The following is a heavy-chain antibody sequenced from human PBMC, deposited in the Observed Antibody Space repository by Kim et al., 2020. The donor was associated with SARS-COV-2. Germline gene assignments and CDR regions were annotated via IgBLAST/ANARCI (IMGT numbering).Heavy chain of an antibody. CDR3: ATYQIAAAGMVFDP. CDR1: GGSISSGGYY. D-gene: IGHD6-13*01. J-gene: IGHJ5*02. V-gene: IGHV4-31*03. Sequence: SETLSLTCTVSGGSISSGGYYWSWIRQHPGKGLEWIGYIYYSGSTYYNPSLKSRVTISVDTSKNQFSLKLSSVTAADTAVYYCATYQIAAAGMVFDPWGQGTLVTVSS. CDR2: IYYSGST.